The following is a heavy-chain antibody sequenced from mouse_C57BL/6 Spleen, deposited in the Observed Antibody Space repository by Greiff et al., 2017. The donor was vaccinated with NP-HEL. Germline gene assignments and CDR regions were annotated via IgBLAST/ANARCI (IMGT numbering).Heavy chain of an antibody. D-gene: IGHD1-1*01. CDR1: GFTFSDYG. CDR2: ISSGSSTI. Sequence: EVKVVESGGGLVKPGGSLKLSCAASGFTFSDYGMHWVRQAPEKGLEWVAYISSGSSTIYYADTVKGRFTISRDNAKNTLFLQMTSLRSEDTAMYYCARKSYGSSWFAYWGQGTLVTVSA. CDR3: ARKSYGSSWFAY. J-gene: IGHJ3*01. V-gene: IGHV5-17*01.